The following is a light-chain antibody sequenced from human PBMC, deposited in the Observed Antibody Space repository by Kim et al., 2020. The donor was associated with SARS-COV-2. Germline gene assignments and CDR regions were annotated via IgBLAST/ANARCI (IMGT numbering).Light chain of an antibody. CDR3: NSRDSSGNHLV. Sequence: SSELTQDPAVSVALAQTVRITCQGDSLRSYYASWYQQKPGQAPVLVIYGKNNRPSGIPDRFSGSSSGNTASLTITGAQAEDEADYYCNSRDSSGNHLVFGGETKLT. J-gene: IGLJ3*02. CDR2: GKN. V-gene: IGLV3-19*01. CDR1: SLRSYY.